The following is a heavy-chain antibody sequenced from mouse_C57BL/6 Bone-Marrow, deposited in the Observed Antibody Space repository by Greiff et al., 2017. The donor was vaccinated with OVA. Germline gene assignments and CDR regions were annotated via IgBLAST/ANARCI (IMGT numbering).Heavy chain of an antibody. CDR2: IYPGSGST. Sequence: VQLQQSGAELVKPGASVKMSCKASGYTFTSYWITWVKQRPGQGLEWIGNIYPGSGSTNYNEKFKSKATLTVDTSSSTAYMQLSSLTSEDSAVYYCARRTTVVVDYWGQGTTLTVSS. CDR1: GYTFTSYW. D-gene: IGHD1-1*01. J-gene: IGHJ2*01. V-gene: IGHV1-55*01. CDR3: ARRTTVVVDY.